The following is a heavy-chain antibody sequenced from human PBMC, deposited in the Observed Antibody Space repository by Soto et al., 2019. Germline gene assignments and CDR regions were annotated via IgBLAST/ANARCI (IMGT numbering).Heavy chain of an antibody. J-gene: IGHJ5*02. V-gene: IGHV3-49*05. CDR3: TRDRSIAARPGFDP. CDR2: IRSKAYGGTT. CDR1: GFTFGDYA. Sequence: EVQLVESGGGLVKPGRSLRLSCTASGFTFGDYAMSWFRQAPGKGLEWVGFIRSKAYGGTTEYAASVKGRFTISRDDSKSIAYLQMNSLKTEDTAVYYCTRDRSIAARPGFDPWGQGTLVTVSS. D-gene: IGHD6-6*01.